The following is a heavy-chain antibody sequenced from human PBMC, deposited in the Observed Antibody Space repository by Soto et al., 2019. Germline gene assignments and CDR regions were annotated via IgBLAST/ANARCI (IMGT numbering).Heavy chain of an antibody. CDR3: VRTSLVVAAATREDY. V-gene: IGHV3-74*01. J-gene: IGHJ4*02. D-gene: IGHD2-15*01. CDR2: INSDGSST. CDR1: GFPFSSYW. Sequence: EVQLVESGGGLVQPGESLSLPCEASGFPFSSYWMPWAGQAPGKGLVWVSRINSDGSSTSYAGSVKGRFTISRDNAKNTLYLQMNSLRAEDTAVYYCVRTSLVVAAATREDYWGQGTLVTVSS.